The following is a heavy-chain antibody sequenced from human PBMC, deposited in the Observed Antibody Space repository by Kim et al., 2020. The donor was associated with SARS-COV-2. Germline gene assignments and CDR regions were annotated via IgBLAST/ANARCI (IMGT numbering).Heavy chain of an antibody. CDR2: ISGSGGST. CDR1: GFTFSSYA. Sequence: GGSLRLSCAASGFTFSSYAMSWVRQAPGKGLEWVSAISGSGGSTYYADSVKGRFTISRDNSKNTLYLQMNSLRAEDTAVYYCAKAGGYGSGSYSFFDYWGQGTLVTVSS. J-gene: IGHJ4*02. D-gene: IGHD3-10*01. CDR3: AKAGGYGSGSYSFFDY. V-gene: IGHV3-23*01.